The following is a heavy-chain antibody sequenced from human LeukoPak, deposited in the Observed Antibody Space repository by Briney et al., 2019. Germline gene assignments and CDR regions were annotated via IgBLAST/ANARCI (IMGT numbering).Heavy chain of an antibody. D-gene: IGHD3-10*01. V-gene: IGHV3-30*18. CDR2: ISYDGSNK. CDR1: GFTFSSYG. CDR3: AKGGPMVRGIRGYFDY. Sequence: GGSLRLSCAASGFTFSSYGMHWVRQAPGKGLEWVAVISYDGSNKYYADSVKGRFTISRDNSKNTLYLQMNSLRAEDTAVYYCAKGGPMVRGIRGYFDYWGQGILVTVSS. J-gene: IGHJ4*02.